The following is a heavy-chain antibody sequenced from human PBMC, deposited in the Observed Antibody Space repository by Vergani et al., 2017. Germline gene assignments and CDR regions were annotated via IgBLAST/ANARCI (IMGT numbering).Heavy chain of an antibody. CDR2: ISSSSSTI. V-gene: IGHV3-48*01. D-gene: IGHD4-23*01. CDR1: GFTFSSYS. CDR3: ARGLTYGGKPSRYGMDV. J-gene: IGHJ6*02. Sequence: EVQLVESGGGLVQPGGSLRLSCAASGFTFSSYSMNWVRQAPGKGLEWVSYISSSSSTIYYADSVKGRFTISRDNAKNSLYLQMNSLRAEDTAVYYCARGLTYGGKPSRYGMDVWGQGTTVTVSS.